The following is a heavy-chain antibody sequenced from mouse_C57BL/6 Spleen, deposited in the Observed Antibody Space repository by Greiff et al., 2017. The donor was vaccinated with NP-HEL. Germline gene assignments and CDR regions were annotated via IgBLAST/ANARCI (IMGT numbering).Heavy chain of an antibody. Sequence: EVQLQQSGAELVRPGASVKLSCTASGFNIKDYYMHWVKQRPEQGLEWIGRMDPEDGGTEYAPKFQGKATMTADTSSNTAYLKLSSLPSEDTAVYYCTTDYYGSSWVAYWGQGTLVTVSA. D-gene: IGHD1-1*01. CDR3: TTDYYGSSWVAY. CDR2: MDPEDGGT. CDR1: GFNIKDYY. J-gene: IGHJ3*01. V-gene: IGHV14-1*01.